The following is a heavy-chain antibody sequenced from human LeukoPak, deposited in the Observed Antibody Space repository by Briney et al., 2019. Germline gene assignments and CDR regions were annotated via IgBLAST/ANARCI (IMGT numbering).Heavy chain of an antibody. D-gene: IGHD6-19*01. CDR2: ISGSGGST. J-gene: IGHJ5*02. V-gene: IGHV3-23*01. CDR1: GFTFSCYA. CDR3: AKDRIAVAGTGEDWFDP. Sequence: GGSLRLSCGASGFTFSCYAMRWVRQAPGKGLEWVSAISGSGGSTYYADYVKGRFTISRDNSKNTLYLQMNSLRAEDTAVYYCAKDRIAVAGTGEDWFDPWGQGTLVTVSS.